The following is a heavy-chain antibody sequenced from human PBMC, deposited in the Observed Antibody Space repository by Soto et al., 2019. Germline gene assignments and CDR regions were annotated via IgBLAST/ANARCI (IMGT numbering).Heavy chain of an antibody. CDR2: IYSGGST. CDR3: ARATRASSLFDY. J-gene: IGHJ4*02. V-gene: IGHV3-66*01. CDR1: GFTVSSNY. Sequence: EVQLVESGGGLVQPGGSLRLSCAASGFTVSSNYMSWVRQAPGKGLEWVSVIYSGGSTYYADSVKGRFTIYRDNSNNTLYRQMNSMRAEDTAVYYCARATRASSLFDYWGQGTLVTVSS.